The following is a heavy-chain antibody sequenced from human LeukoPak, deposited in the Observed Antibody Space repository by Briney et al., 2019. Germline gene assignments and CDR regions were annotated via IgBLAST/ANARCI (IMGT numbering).Heavy chain of an antibody. CDR1: GFIFSNYA. CDR2: ISGSGGST. CDR3: ASGDSSSWYFQFDY. Sequence: PGGSLRLSCTASGFIFSNYAITWVRQTPGKGLEWVSAISGSGGSTYYADSVKGRFTISRDNSKNTLYLQMNSLRAEDTAVYYCASGDSSSWYFQFDYWGQGTLVTVSS. J-gene: IGHJ4*02. D-gene: IGHD6-13*01. V-gene: IGHV3-23*01.